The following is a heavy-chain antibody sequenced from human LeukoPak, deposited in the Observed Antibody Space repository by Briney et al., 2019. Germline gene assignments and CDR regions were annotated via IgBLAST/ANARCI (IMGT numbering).Heavy chain of an antibody. J-gene: IGHJ4*02. CDR1: GFTVSSNY. V-gene: IGHV3-53*01. Sequence: GGSLRLSCAASGFTVSSNYMSWVRQAPGKGLEWVSVIYSGGSTYYADSVKGRFTISRDNSKNTLYLQMNSLRAEDTAVYYCAREVEAVAGTFDYWSQGTLVTVSS. CDR3: AREVEAVAGTFDY. CDR2: IYSGGST. D-gene: IGHD6-19*01.